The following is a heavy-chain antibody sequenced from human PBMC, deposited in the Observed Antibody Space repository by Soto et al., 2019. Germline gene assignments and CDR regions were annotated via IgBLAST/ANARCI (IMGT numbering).Heavy chain of an antibody. Sequence: QVQLVQSGAEVKKPGASVKVSCKASGYTFTSYAMHWVRQAPGQRLEWMGWINAGNGNTKYSQKFQGRVTITRDTSASTAYMELSGLRSKDTAVYYCARVLGVVVPAARGDGGQGPLVTVS. CDR2: INAGNGNT. V-gene: IGHV1-3*01. D-gene: IGHD2-2*01. J-gene: IGHJ4*02. CDR3: ARVLGVVVPAARGD. CDR1: GYTFTSYA.